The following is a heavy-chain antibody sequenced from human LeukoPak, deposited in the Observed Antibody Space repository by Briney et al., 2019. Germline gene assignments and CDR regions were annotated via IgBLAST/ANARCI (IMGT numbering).Heavy chain of an antibody. Sequence: GGTLRLSCAASGFSFSSYGMSWVRQAAGKGLEWVSAISGSGGSTYYADSVKGRSTISRDNSKNTLYLRINSLRAEDTAVYYCAKGSGSSGLKYYFDYWGQGTLVTVSS. CDR2: ISGSGGST. J-gene: IGHJ4*02. D-gene: IGHD3-22*01. CDR3: AKGSGSSGLKYYFDY. V-gene: IGHV3-23*01. CDR1: GFSFSSYG.